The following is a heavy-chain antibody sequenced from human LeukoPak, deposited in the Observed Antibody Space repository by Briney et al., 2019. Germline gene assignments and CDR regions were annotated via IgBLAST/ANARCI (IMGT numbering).Heavy chain of an antibody. J-gene: IGHJ4*02. CDR2: ISYDGSIN. D-gene: IGHD7-27*01. CDR3: ARLGLSAGFVGDY. V-gene: IGHV3-30-3*01. Sequence: GGSLRLSCAASGFTFNSYAVHWVRQAPGKGLEWVAVISYDGSINFYAASVKGRFTISRDNAKNSLYVQMNSLSAEDTAVYYCARLGLSAGFVGDYWGQGTLVTVSS. CDR1: GFTFNSYA.